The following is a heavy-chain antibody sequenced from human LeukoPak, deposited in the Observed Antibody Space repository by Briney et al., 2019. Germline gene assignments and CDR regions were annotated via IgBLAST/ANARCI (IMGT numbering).Heavy chain of an antibody. V-gene: IGHV4-31*03. J-gene: IGHJ4*02. CDR3: ARSQDIIAVPAALPVR. Sequence: SETLSLTCTVSGGSISSGGYYRSWIRQHPGKGLEWIGYIYYSGSTYYNPSLKSRVTISVDTSKNQFSLNLSSVTAADTAVYYCARSQDIIAVPAALPVRWGQGTLVTVSS. CDR1: GGSISSGGYY. CDR2: IYYSGST. D-gene: IGHD2-2*01.